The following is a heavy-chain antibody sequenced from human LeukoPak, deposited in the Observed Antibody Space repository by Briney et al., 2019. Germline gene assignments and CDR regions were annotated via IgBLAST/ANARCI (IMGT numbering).Heavy chain of an antibody. CDR3: AREDADYTFSFDF. D-gene: IGHD4-17*01. CDR1: GYTITRNY. J-gene: IGHJ4*02. CDR2: INPRGGST. Sequence: ASVKVSCKASGYTITRNYMHWVRQAPGQGLEWMGIINPRGGSTTYAQKFQGRLTMTRDTSTSTVYMELSSLRSEDTAVYYCAREDADYTFSFDFWGQGTLVTVSS. V-gene: IGHV1-46*01.